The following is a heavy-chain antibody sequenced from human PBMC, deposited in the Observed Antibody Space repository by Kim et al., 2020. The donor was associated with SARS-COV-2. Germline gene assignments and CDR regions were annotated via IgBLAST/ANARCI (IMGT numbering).Heavy chain of an antibody. CDR1: GFSFSSFA. Sequence: GGSLRLSCAASGFSFSSFAMSWVRQPPGKGLEWVSVISNSGVITDYANSVKGRFTISRDNSKNTLYLQMTSLRAEDTAVYFCAKDLVTTTFFLGGSPGGWFDPWGQGTLVTVSS. V-gene: IGHV3-23*01. D-gene: IGHD4-17*01. J-gene: IGHJ5*02. CDR3: AKDLVTTTFFLGGSPGGWFDP. CDR2: ISNSGVIT.